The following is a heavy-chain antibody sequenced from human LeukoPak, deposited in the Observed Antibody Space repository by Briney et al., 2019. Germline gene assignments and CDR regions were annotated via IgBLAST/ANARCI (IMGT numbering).Heavy chain of an antibody. V-gene: IGHV4-59*12. Sequence: PSETLSLTCTVSGGSISSYYWSWIRQPPGKGLEWIGYIYYSGSTNYNPSLKSRVTISVDTSKNQFSLKLSSVTAADTAVYYCARDTVTTDGWFDPWGQGTLVTVSS. CDR2: IYYSGST. J-gene: IGHJ5*02. CDR3: ARDTVTTDGWFDP. D-gene: IGHD4-17*01. CDR1: GGSISSYY.